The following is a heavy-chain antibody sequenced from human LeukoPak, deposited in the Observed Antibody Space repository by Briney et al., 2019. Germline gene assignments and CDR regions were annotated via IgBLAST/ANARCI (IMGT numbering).Heavy chain of an antibody. CDR3: GRDSGLRWLVRGLWFDP. CDR1: GFTVSSNY. CDR2: IYSGGST. Sequence: PGGSLRFSCAASGFTVSSNYMSWVRQAPGKGLEWVSVIYSGGSTYYADSVKGRFTISRDNSKNTLYLQMNSLRAEDTAVYYCGRDSGLRWLVRGLWFDPWGQGTLVTVSS. D-gene: IGHD6-19*01. J-gene: IGHJ5*02. V-gene: IGHV3-66*01.